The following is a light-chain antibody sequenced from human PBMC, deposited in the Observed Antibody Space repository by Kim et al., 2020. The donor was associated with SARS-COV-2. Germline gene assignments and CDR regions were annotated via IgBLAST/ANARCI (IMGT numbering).Light chain of an antibody. Sequence: RFTIPSTGGRSNIGAGYDVHWYQQLPGTAPKLLIYDNNNRPSGVPDRFSGSKSGTSASLAITGLQAEDEADYYCQSYDSSLGGSVFGIGTKVTVL. J-gene: IGLJ1*01. V-gene: IGLV1-40*01. CDR2: DNN. CDR3: QSYDSSLGGSV. CDR1: RSNIGAGYD.